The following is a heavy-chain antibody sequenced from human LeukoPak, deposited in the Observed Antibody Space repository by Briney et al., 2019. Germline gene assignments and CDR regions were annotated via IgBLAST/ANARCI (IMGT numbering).Heavy chain of an antibody. V-gene: IGHV4-59*11. CDR3: ARDFLECSRASCLNWLDP. D-gene: IGHD2-2*01. Sequence: PSETLSLTCTVSGGSISSHFWTWIRQPPGKGLEWIGYIHYSGNTNYNPSLKSRLSISVDTSKNEFSLKLTSVTAAGTAVYYCARDFLECSRASCLNWLDPWGQGTLVTVSS. CDR1: GGSISSHF. CDR2: IHYSGNT. J-gene: IGHJ5*02.